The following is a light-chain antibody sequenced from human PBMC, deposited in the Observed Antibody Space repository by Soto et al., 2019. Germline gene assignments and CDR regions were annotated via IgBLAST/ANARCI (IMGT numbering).Light chain of an antibody. Sequence: EIVLTQSPGILSLSPGEGATLSCRASQSVSSSNLAWYQQKPGQAPRLLIYLASSRATGIPDRFSGSGFGTDFTLTISSLEPEDFATYYCQQYNSYPYTFGQGT. CDR1: QSVSSSN. CDR3: QQYNSYPYT. CDR2: LAS. V-gene: IGKV3-20*01. J-gene: IGKJ2*01.